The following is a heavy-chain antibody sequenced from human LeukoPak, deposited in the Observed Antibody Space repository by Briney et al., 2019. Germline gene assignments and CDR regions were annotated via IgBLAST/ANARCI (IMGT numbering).Heavy chain of an antibody. J-gene: IGHJ2*01. Sequence: SQTLSLTCTVSGGSVSSGSYYWGWIRQPPGKGLEWIGSIYYSGSTYYNPSLKSRVTISVDTSKNQFSLKLSSVTAADTAVYYCARDVAAAGTAGWYFDLWGRGTLVTVSS. CDR2: IYYSGST. D-gene: IGHD6-13*01. CDR3: ARDVAAAGTAGWYFDL. V-gene: IGHV4-39*07. CDR1: GGSVSSGSYY.